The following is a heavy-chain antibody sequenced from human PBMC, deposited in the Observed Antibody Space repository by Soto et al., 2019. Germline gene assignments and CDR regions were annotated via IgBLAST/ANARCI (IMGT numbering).Heavy chain of an antibody. D-gene: IGHD3-16*01. CDR3: ARYSPVYDVF. Sequence: SETLSLTCTVSGGSIGSCDYYWSWIRQPPVKGLEWMGYIYHHGSTYYNPSLKSRITISVDMSKNQFSLKLSSVTAADTAVYYCARYSPVYDVFWGQGTLVTVSS. CDR2: IYHHGST. J-gene: IGHJ4*02. CDR1: GGSIGSCDYY. V-gene: IGHV4-30-4*01.